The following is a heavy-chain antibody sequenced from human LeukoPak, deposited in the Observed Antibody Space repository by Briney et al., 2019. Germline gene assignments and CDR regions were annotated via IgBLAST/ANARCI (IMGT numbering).Heavy chain of an antibody. Sequence: GESLKISCKGSGYSFTSYWISWVRQMPGKGLEWMGIIYPGDSDTRYSPSFQGQVTISADKSISTAYLQWSSLKASDTAMYYCARHYYGSGSYVAIDYWGQGTLVTVSS. CDR3: ARHYYGSGSYVAIDY. V-gene: IGHV5-51*01. CDR1: GYSFTSYW. CDR2: IYPGDSDT. D-gene: IGHD3-10*01. J-gene: IGHJ4*02.